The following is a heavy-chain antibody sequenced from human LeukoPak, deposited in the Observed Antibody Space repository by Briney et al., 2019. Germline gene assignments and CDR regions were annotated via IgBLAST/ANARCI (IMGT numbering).Heavy chain of an antibody. Sequence: GGSLRLSCPVSGFTFSSYSMNWVRQAPGKGLEWVSSISSSSSYIYYADSVKGRFTISRDDAKNSLYLQMNNLRVDDTAVYDCAAERRGVFESWGQGSLVTVSS. CDR3: AAERRGVFES. CDR2: ISSSSSYI. CDR1: GFTFSSYS. V-gene: IGHV3-21*04. D-gene: IGHD3-10*01. J-gene: IGHJ4*02.